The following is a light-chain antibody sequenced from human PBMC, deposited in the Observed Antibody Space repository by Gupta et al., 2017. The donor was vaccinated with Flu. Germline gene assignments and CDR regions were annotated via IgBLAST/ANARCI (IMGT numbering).Light chain of an antibody. V-gene: IGLV2-23*02. CDR3: CSYAGTSTFG. Sequence: QSALTQPASVSGSPGQSITISCTGTSSDVGSYNLVSWYQQHPGKAPKLMIYEVSKRPSGVSNRFSGSKSGNTASLTISGLQAEDEADDYCCSYAGTSTFGFGTGTRVTVL. CDR2: EVS. CDR1: SSDVGSYNL. J-gene: IGLJ1*01.